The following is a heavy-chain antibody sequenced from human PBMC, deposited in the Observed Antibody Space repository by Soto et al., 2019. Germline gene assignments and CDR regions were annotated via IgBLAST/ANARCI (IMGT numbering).Heavy chain of an antibody. CDR3: ARGQLLAIDVINL. CDR1: SGSSTTYY. Sequence: SETLSLTCTVPSGSSTTYYWGWIRQPPGKGLEWIGNIHYSGGANYNPSLKSRLTISLDTSKNQVSLKLTSVTAADTAIYYCARGQLLAIDVINLSGQGTMVTVS. D-gene: IGHD2-21*01. V-gene: IGHV4-59*01. J-gene: IGHJ3*01. CDR2: IHYSGGA.